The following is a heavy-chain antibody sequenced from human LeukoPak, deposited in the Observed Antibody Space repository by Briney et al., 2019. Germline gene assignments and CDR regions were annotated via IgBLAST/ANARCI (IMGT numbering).Heavy chain of an antibody. V-gene: IGHV3-33*08. D-gene: IGHD4-17*01. J-gene: IGHJ4*02. CDR2: IWYDGSNK. CDR1: GFTFSSYG. Sequence: GGSLRLSCAASGFTFSSYGMHWVRQAPGKGLEWVAVIWYDGSNKYYADSVKGRFTISRDNSKNTLYLQMNSLRAEDTVVYYCARYGDSADFDYWGQGTLVTVSS. CDR3: ARYGDSADFDY.